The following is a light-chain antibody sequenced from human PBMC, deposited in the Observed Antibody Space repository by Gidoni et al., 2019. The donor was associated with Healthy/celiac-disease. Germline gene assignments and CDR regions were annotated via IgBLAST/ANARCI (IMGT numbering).Light chain of an antibody. J-gene: IGKJ4*01. Sequence: DIVMPQSPDSLAVSLGERATNNCKSSQSVLYSSNNENSLAWYQQKPGQPPKLLIYWASTRESGVPDLFSGGGSGADFTLTIISLQAEDVAVYYCQQYYSTPLTFGGGTKVEIK. CDR1: QSVLYSSNNENS. CDR2: WAS. CDR3: QQYYSTPLT. V-gene: IGKV4-1*01.